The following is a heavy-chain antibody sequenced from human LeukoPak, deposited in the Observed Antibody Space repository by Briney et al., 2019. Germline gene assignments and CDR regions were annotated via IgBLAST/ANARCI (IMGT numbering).Heavy chain of an antibody. CDR3: ARSDSSGYYYGVRSFAWAY. J-gene: IGHJ4*02. CDR1: GGSISSYY. CDR2: IYYSGST. Sequence: PSETLSLTCTVSGGSISSYYWGWIRQPPGKGLDWIGYIYYSGSTNYNPSLKSRVTISVDTSKNQFSLKLSSVTAADTAVYYCARSDSSGYYYGVRSFAWAYWGQGTLVTVSS. D-gene: IGHD3-22*01. V-gene: IGHV4-59*08.